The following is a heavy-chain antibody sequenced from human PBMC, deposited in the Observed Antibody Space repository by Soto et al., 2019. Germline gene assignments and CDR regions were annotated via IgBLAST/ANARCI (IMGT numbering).Heavy chain of an antibody. V-gene: IGHV4-61*01. CDR3: ARELLHRGAFDI. D-gene: IGHD2-15*01. CDR2: IYYSGST. CDR1: GGSVSSGSYY. Sequence: QVQLQESGPGLVKPSETLSLTCTVSGGSVSSGSYYWSWIRQPPGKGLEWIGYIYYSGSTNYNPSLKSRVTISVDTSKNQFSLKLSSVTAADTAVYYCARELLHRGAFDIWGQGTMVTVSS. J-gene: IGHJ3*02.